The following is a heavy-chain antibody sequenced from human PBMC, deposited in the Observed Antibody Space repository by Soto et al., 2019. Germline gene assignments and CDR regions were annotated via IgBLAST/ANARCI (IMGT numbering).Heavy chain of an antibody. J-gene: IGHJ4*02. D-gene: IGHD3-22*01. Sequence: EVQLVESGGGLVKPGGSLRLSCAASGFTFSSYSMNWVRQAPGKGLEWVSSISSSSSYIYYEDSVKGRFTISRDNAKNSLYLQMNSLRAEDTAVYYCARDLSGVYYDSSGYYFDYWGQGTLVTVSS. CDR2: ISSSSSYI. CDR1: GFTFSSYS. CDR3: ARDLSGVYYDSSGYYFDY. V-gene: IGHV3-21*01.